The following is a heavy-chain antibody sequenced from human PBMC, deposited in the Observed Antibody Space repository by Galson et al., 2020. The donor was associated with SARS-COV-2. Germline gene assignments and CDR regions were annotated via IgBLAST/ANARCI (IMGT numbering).Heavy chain of an antibody. CDR2: ISFDGSHK. CDR3: ARGGRYSNGVSGGMDV. J-gene: IGHJ6*02. V-gene: IGHV3-30*03. Sequence: GESLKISCAASGFTFRSQGIHWVRQAPGKGLEWVAVISFDGSHKYYADSVKGRFTISRDNSKNTLFLEMNSLRGNDTAVYYCARGGRYSNGVSGGMDVWGRGTTVTVS. CDR1: GFTFRSQG. D-gene: IGHD5-12*01.